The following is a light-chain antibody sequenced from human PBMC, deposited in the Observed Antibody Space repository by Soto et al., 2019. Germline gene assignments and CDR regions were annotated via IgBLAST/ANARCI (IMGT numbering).Light chain of an antibody. CDR1: QTMSNY. J-gene: IGKJ3*01. CDR3: QQSYSFPCT. V-gene: IGKV1-39*01. Sequence: DIQMTQSPSSLSASIGDRVTVSCRASQTMSNYLNWYQQKPGKAPNLLISGASNLKSGVPSRFSGSGSGTDFTLTINSLEPEDDATYYCQQSYSFPCTFGPGTKVDVK. CDR2: GAS.